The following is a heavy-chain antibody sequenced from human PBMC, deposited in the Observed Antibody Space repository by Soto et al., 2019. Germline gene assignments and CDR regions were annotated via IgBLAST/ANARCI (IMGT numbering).Heavy chain of an antibody. CDR3: ARSDREVPYYGMDV. J-gene: IGHJ6*02. D-gene: IGHD1-1*01. V-gene: IGHV1-18*04. Sequence: QVQLVQSGKEVVKPGASVKVSCKASGYTFNSYGFSWVRQAPGQGREWMGWISPYNDNTKYAQNLQGRVTMTTDTSTSTAYLELRSLRSDDTAVFYCARSDREVPYYGMDVWGQGTTVTVSS. CDR2: ISPYNDNT. CDR1: GYTFNSYG.